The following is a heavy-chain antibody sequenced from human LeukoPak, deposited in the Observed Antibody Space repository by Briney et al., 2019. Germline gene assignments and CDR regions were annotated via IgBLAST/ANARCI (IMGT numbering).Heavy chain of an antibody. CDR2: IWYNGSTK. D-gene: IGHD3-22*01. Sequence: RGCLRLSCAPSVSTFRSYGMHWVRQAPGKGLEWVSVIWYNGSTKYYADSVKGRFTISRDNSKNTLYLQMNSLRAEDTALYYCARLSANSSAYFFDYWGQGALVTVSS. J-gene: IGHJ4*02. CDR3: ARLSANSSAYFFDY. CDR1: VSTFRSYG. V-gene: IGHV3-33*01.